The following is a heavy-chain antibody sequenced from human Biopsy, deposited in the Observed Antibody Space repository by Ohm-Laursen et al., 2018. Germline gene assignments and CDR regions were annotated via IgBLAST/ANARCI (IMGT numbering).Heavy chain of an antibody. D-gene: IGHD4-17*01. Sequence: ASVKVSCKSSGYTFTAFSVHWLRQAPGQGLERMGWINPKSGDTDYPQNFQGRVSMTRDTSISTAYMDLRSLRSDDTAVYYCARDPHGEGRDYGSYFDYWGQGTLVTVSS. J-gene: IGHJ4*02. V-gene: IGHV1-2*02. CDR3: ARDPHGEGRDYGSYFDY. CDR2: INPKSGDT. CDR1: GYTFTAFS.